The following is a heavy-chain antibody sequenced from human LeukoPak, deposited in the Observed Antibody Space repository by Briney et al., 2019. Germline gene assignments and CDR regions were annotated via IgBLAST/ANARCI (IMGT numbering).Heavy chain of an antibody. CDR1: GYTFSSYG. V-gene: IGHV1-18*01. D-gene: IGHD3-16*02. J-gene: IGHJ4*02. CDR2: ISVHNGNP. CDR3: ARDQYDSVWGSHRPYFDY. Sequence: ASVTVSCTASGYTFSSYGISWVRQAPGQGLEWMGWISVHNGNPEYAQKFQGRFIMATDTFTSTAYMELRSLRSDDTAVYYCARDQYDSVWGSHRPYFDYWGQGTLVTVSS.